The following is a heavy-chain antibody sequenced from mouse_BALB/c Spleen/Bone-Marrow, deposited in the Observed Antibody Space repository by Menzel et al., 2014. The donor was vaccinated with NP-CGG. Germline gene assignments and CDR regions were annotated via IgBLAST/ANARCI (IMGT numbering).Heavy chain of an antibody. J-gene: IGHJ4*01. CDR3: GRYGYDAMDF. D-gene: IGHD1-1*02. CDR2: IHPYNGDT. CDR1: GFSFTDYF. V-gene: IGHV1-37*01. Sequence: EVQLQQSGPELVKPGASVGLSCRASGFSFTDYFINWVKQSHGKSLEWIGRIHPYNGDTFYNQKFKVKATLTVDKSSNTARMELLSLTSEDSAVYYCGRYGYDAMDFWGQGTSVTVSS.